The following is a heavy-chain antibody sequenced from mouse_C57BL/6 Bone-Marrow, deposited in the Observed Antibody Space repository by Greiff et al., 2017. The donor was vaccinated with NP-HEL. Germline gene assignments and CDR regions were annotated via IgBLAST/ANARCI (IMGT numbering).Heavy chain of an antibody. D-gene: IGHD2-13*01. CDR2: IYPGSGNT. J-gene: IGHJ2*01. V-gene: IGHV1-66*01. Sequence: QVQLQQSGPELVKPGASVKISCKASGYSFTSYYIHWVKQRPGQGLEWIGWIYPGSGNTKYNEKFKGKATLTADTSSSTAYMQLSSLTSEDSAVYYCARGNDYPEGYFDYWGQGTTLTVSS. CDR1: GYSFTSYY. CDR3: ARGNDYPEGYFDY.